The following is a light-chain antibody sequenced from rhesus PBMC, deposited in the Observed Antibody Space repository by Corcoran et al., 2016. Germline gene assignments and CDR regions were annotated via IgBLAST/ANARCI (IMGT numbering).Light chain of an antibody. Sequence: QAALTQPRSVSGSPGQSVTISCTGTSSDIGGYNYVSWYQQHPGSAPKLMIYEVSKRPSGVSDRFAGPKSGNTASLTISGLQAEDEADYYCCSYAGSYTYIFGAGTRLTVL. J-gene: IGLJ1*01. CDR3: CSYAGSYTYI. V-gene: IGLV2-32*01. CDR2: EVS. CDR1: SSDIGGYNY.